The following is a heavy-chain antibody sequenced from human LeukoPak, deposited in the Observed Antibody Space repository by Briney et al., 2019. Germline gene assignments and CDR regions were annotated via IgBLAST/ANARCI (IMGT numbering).Heavy chain of an antibody. V-gene: IGHV3-33*06. J-gene: IGHJ4*02. CDR3: AKDAQRGFDYSNSLEK. CDR1: RFIFSHYG. Sequence: GESLTLSCVASRFIFSHYGMHWVRQAPGKGLEWLSVIWNDGSSQFYAASVKGRFTISRDNSQNTVYLQMNNVRAEDTAVYYCAKDAQRGFDYSNSLEKWGQGTRVIVSS. CDR2: IWNDGSSQ. D-gene: IGHD4-11*01.